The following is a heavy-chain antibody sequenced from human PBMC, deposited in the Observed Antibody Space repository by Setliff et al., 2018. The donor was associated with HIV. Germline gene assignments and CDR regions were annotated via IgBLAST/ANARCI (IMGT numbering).Heavy chain of an antibody. Sequence: PSQTLSLTCAISGDSVSSNNAAWNWIRQSPLRGLEWLGRTYYRSKWYFDYAVSVKSRIIINPDTSKNQFSLHLNSVTPADTAVYYCARKGSIAARRYDYWGQGTLVTVSS. CDR3: ARKGSIAARRYDY. CDR2: TYYRSKWYF. D-gene: IGHD6-6*01. V-gene: IGHV6-1*01. J-gene: IGHJ4*02. CDR1: GDSVSSNNAA.